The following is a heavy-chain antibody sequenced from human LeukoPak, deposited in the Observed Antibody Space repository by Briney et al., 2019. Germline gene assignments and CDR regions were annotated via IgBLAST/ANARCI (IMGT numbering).Heavy chain of an antibody. V-gene: IGHV3-21*01. J-gene: IGHJ2*01. Sequence: AGESLRLSCAASGFTFSSYSMNWVRQAPGKGLEWVSSISSSSSYIYYADSVKGRFTISRDNAKNSLYLQMNSLRAEDTAVYYCARDSGPNYDILTGYSAHYWYFDLWGRGTLVTVSS. CDR1: GFTFSSYS. D-gene: IGHD3-9*01. CDR2: ISSSSSYI. CDR3: ARDSGPNYDILTGYSAHYWYFDL.